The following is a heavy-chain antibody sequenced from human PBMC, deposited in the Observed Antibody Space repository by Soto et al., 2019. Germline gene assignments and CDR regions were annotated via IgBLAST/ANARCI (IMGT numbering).Heavy chain of an antibody. CDR3: ARAQWFGELTDAFDI. D-gene: IGHD3-10*01. Sequence: GGSLRLSCAASGFTFSSYGMHWVRQAPGKGLEWVAVIWYDGSNKYYADSVKGRFTISRDNSKNTLYLQMNSLRAEDTAVYYCARAQWFGELTDAFDIWGQGTMVTVSS. CDR1: GFTFSSYG. CDR2: IWYDGSNK. V-gene: IGHV3-33*01. J-gene: IGHJ3*02.